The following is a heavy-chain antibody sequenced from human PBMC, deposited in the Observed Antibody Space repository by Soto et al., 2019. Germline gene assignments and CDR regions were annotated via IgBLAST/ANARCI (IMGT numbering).Heavy chain of an antibody. CDR1: CGCVSRGSYP. V-gene: IGHV4-61*01. CDR2: IYYSGST. D-gene: IGHD1-26*01. J-gene: IGHJ4*02. Sequence: EPLSLTCTVSCGCVSRGSYPWSWIRQPPGKGLEWIGYIYYSGSTNYNPSLKSRVTISVDTSKNQFSLKLSSVTAADTAVYYCARSGIVGATISDYWGQGTLVTSPQ. CDR3: ARSGIVGATISDY.